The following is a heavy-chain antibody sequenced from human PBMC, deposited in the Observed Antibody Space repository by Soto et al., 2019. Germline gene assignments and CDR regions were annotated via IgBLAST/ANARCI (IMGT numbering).Heavy chain of an antibody. CDR2: ISGSGGST. J-gene: IGHJ4*02. D-gene: IGHD2-15*01. Sequence: SWIRQPPGKGLEWVSAISGSGGSTYYADSVKGRFTISRDNSKNTLYLQMNSLRAEDTAVYYCAKDCSGGSCYAYWGQGTLVTVSS. V-gene: IGHV3-23*01. CDR3: AKDCSGGSCYAY.